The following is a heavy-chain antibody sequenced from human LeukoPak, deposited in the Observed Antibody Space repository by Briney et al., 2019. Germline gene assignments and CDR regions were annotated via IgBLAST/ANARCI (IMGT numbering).Heavy chain of an antibody. CDR2: MNPNSGNT. CDR1: GYTFTSYD. V-gene: IGHV1-8*01. CDR3: ASGDQKQWLVLPPFDI. J-gene: IGHJ3*02. D-gene: IGHD6-19*01. Sequence: ASVKVSCKASGYTFTSYDINWVRQATGQGLEWMGWMNPNSGNTGYAQKFQGRVTMTRDTSISTAYMELSRLRSDDTAVYYCASGDQKQWLVLPPFDIWGQGTMVTVSS.